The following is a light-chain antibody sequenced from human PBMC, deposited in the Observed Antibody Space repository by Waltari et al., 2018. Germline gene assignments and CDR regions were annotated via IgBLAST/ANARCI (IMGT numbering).Light chain of an antibody. J-gene: IGKJ4*01. V-gene: IGKV1-33*01. CDR1: EHVRHY. Sequence: DTQLTQSPSSLSASVGDSVTITCRASEHVRHYVNWYQQKPGKAPKLLVYDASALETGVPGRFTGSGSGTVFTLSIYGLQPDDIGIYFCQQYGNLPPTFGGGTRVE. CDR3: QQYGNLPPT. CDR2: DAS.